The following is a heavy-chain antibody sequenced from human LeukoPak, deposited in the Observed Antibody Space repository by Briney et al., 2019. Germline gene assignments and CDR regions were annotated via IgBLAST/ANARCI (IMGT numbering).Heavy chain of an antibody. V-gene: IGHV4-30-2*01. D-gene: IGHD1-7*01. Sequence: PSQTLSLTCTVSGGSISSGGYYWSWIRQPPGKGLEWIGYIYHSGSTYYNPSLKSRVTISVDRSKNQFSLKLSSVTAADTAVYYCARDRKNWNFLDAFDIWGQGTMVTVSS. J-gene: IGHJ3*02. CDR3: ARDRKNWNFLDAFDI. CDR2: IYHSGST. CDR1: GGSISSGGYY.